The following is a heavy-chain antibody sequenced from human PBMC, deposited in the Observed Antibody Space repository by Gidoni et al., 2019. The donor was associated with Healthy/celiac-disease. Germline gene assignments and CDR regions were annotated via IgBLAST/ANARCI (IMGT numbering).Heavy chain of an antibody. V-gene: IGHV4-39*07. CDR1: GGSISSSSYY. J-gene: IGHJ6*02. D-gene: IGHD6-19*01. Sequence: QLQLQESGPGLVKPSETLSLTCTVSGGSISSSSYYWGWIRQPPGQGLEWIGSIYYSGSTYYNPSLKSRVTISVDTSKNQFSLKLSSVTAADTAVYYCARDRDSSGWYYYYYGMDVWGQGTTVTVSS. CDR3: ARDRDSSGWYYYYYGMDV. CDR2: IYYSGST.